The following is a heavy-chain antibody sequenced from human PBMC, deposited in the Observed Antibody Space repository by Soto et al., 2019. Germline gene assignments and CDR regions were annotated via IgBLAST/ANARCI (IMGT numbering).Heavy chain of an antibody. Sequence: SETLSLTCGVPCGTVASSHWWSWVRQSPSRGLEWIGNVYHTGDTNFSPSLQSRVTFSVDKSNNQFSLRLTSLTAADTAVYFCAREIVTAGGNNYFDPWGPGTLVTVSS. CDR1: CGTVASSHW. J-gene: IGHJ5*02. D-gene: IGHD2-21*02. V-gene: IGHV4-4*02. CDR2: VYHTGDT. CDR3: AREIVTAGGNNYFDP.